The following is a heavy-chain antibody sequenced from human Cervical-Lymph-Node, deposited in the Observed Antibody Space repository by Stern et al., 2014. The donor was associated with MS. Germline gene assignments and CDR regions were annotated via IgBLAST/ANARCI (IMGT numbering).Heavy chain of an antibody. J-gene: IGHJ4*02. Sequence: QVQLGQSGGGVVQPGRSLRLSCATSGFTFSNYGMHWVRQVPGKGLEWLALIWYDGSKKYYVDSVNGRFTISRDNSKNALYLQMNNVRAEDTALYFCAREEIDEISGHILDYWGRGTLVIVSS. D-gene: IGHD2-21*01. V-gene: IGHV3-33*01. CDR1: GFTFSNYG. CDR2: IWYDGSKK. CDR3: AREEIDEISGHILDY.